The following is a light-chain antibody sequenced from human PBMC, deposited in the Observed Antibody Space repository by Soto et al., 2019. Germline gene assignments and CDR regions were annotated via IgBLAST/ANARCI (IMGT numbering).Light chain of an antibody. V-gene: IGKV1-39*01. Sequence: DIQMTQSPSSLSASVGDGVTITCRASQSISSYLNWYQQKPGKAPKLLIYAATSLQSGVPSRFSGSGSGTDFTLKISRVEAEDVGVYYCMQPLQSWTFGQGTKVDIK. CDR1: QSISSY. CDR3: MQPLQSWT. CDR2: AAT. J-gene: IGKJ1*01.